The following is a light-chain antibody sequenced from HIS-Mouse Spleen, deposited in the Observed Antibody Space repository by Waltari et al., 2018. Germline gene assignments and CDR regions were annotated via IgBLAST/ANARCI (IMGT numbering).Light chain of an antibody. J-gene: IGLJ3*02. CDR2: KDS. Sequence: SYELTQPPSVSVSLGQMARTTCSGEALPKKYAYWYQQKPGQFPVLVIYKDSERPSGIPERFSGSSSGTIVTLTISGVQAEDEADYYCLSADSSGTWVFGGGTKLTVL. CDR3: LSADSSGTWV. CDR1: ALPKKY. V-gene: IGLV3-16*01.